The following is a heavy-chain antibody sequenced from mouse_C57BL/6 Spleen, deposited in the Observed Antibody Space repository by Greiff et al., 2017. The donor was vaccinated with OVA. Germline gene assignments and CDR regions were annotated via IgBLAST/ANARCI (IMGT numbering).Heavy chain of an antibody. Sequence: EVMLVESGEGLVKPGGSLKLSCAASGFTFSSYAMSWVRQTPEKRLEWVAYISSGGDYIYYADTVKGRFTISRDNARNTLYLQMSSLKSEDTAMYYCTRDGGSSGHDYWGQGTTLTVSS. CDR1: GFTFSSYA. V-gene: IGHV5-9-1*02. D-gene: IGHD3-2*02. CDR2: ISSGGDYI. J-gene: IGHJ2*01. CDR3: TRDGGSSGHDY.